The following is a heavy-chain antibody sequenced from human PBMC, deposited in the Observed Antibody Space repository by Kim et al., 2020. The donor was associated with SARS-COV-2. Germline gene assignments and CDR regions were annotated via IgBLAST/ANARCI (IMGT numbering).Heavy chain of an antibody. D-gene: IGHD3-10*01. V-gene: IGHV5-51*01. J-gene: IGHJ6*02. CDR1: GYSFTSYW. Sequence: GESLKISCKGSGYSFTSYWIGWVRQMPGKGLEWMGIIYPGDSDTRYSPSFQGQVTISADKSISTAYLQWSSLKASDTAMYYCARPGKRYGSGRSYYYGMDVWGQGTTVTVSS. CDR2: IYPGDSDT. CDR3: ARPGKRYGSGRSYYYGMDV.